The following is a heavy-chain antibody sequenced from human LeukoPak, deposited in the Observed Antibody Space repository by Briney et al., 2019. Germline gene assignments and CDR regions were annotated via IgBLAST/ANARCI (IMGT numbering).Heavy chain of an antibody. V-gene: IGHV3-23*01. D-gene: IGHD6-13*01. CDR3: AKASSSWYSDFDY. J-gene: IGHJ4*02. CDR2: ISASGGTT. Sequence: GGSLRLSCAASGLSLNNYAMNWGRQATGKGLEWVSAISASGGTTYNSDSVKGRFTISRDSAKNTLYLQINSLRAEDSAVYYCAKASSSWYSDFDYWGRGSLVTVSS. CDR1: GLSLNNYA.